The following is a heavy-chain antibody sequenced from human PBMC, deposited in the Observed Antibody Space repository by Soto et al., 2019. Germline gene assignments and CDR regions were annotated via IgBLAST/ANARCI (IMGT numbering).Heavy chain of an antibody. Sequence: SGPTLVNPTQTLTLTCTFSGFSLSTSGMCVSWIRQPPGKALEWLALIDWDDDKYYSTSLKTRLTISKDTSKNQVVLTMTNMDPVDTATYYCARNLYYYDSSSRPPFDYWGQGTLVTVSS. V-gene: IGHV2-70*01. J-gene: IGHJ4*02. CDR3: ARNLYYYDSSSRPPFDY. D-gene: IGHD3-22*01. CDR1: GFSLSTSGMC. CDR2: IDWDDDK.